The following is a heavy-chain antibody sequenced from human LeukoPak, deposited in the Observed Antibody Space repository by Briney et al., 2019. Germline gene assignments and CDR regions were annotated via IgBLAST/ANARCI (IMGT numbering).Heavy chain of an antibody. CDR2: ISSSSSYI. CDR3: ARAGLDYYDSSGYCGGSGNAGGTDY. V-gene: IGHV3-21*01. Sequence: GGSLRLSCAASGFTFSSYSMNWVRQAPGKGLEWVSSISSSSSYIYYADSVKGRFTISRDNAKNSLYLQMNSLRAEDTAVYYCARAGLDYYDSSGYCGGSGNAGGTDYWGQGTLVTVSS. D-gene: IGHD3-22*01. CDR1: GFTFSSYS. J-gene: IGHJ4*02.